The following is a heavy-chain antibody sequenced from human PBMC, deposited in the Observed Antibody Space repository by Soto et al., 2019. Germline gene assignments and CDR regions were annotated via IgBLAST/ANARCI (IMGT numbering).Heavy chain of an antibody. J-gene: IGHJ5*02. Sequence: PSETLSLTCTVSGGSFNNYYWSWVRQPPGKGLEWIGCIYYSGSADYNPSLKSRVTISVDTSKNQFSLKLSSVTAADTAVYYCARTPMINYDFWSGSTNNWFDPWGQGTLVTVSS. V-gene: IGHV4-59*08. D-gene: IGHD3-3*01. CDR2: IYYSGSA. CDR3: ARTPMINYDFWSGSTNNWFDP. CDR1: GGSFNNYY.